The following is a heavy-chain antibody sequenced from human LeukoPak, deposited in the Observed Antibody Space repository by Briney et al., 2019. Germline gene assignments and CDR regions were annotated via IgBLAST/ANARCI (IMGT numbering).Heavy chain of an antibody. Sequence: PGGSLRLSCAASGFTFSSYWMSWVRQAPGKGLEWVANIKEDGSETYYVDSVRGRFTISRVNAKNSLYLQMNSLRAEDTAVYYCARAMIVVATYYFDYWGQGTLVTVSS. V-gene: IGHV3-7*01. J-gene: IGHJ4*02. CDR3: ARAMIVVATYYFDY. CDR2: IKEDGSET. CDR1: GFTFSSYW. D-gene: IGHD3-22*01.